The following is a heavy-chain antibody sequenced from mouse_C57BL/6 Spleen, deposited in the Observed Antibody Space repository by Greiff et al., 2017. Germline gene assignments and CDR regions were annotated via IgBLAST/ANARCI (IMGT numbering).Heavy chain of an antibody. CDR1: GYTFTDYY. D-gene: IGHD4-1*01. V-gene: IGHV1-26*01. CDR3: ARSDWLY. Sequence: EVQLHQSGPELVKPGASVKISCKASGYTFTDYYMNWVKQSHGKSLEWIGDINPNNGGTSYNQKFKGKATLTVDKSSSTAYMELRSLTSEDSAVYYCARSDWLYWGQGTTLTVSS. J-gene: IGHJ2*01. CDR2: INPNNGGT.